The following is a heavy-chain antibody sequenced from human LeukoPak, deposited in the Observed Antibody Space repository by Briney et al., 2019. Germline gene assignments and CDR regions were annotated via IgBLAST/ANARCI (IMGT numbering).Heavy chain of an antibody. Sequence: ASMKVSCKVSGYTLTELSMHWVRQAPGKGLEWMGGFDPEDGETIYAQKFQGRVTMTEDTSTDTAYMELSSLRSEDTAVYYCATGSRGYNWNYYYGMDVWGQGTTVTVSS. CDR1: GYTLTELS. D-gene: IGHD1-20*01. CDR2: FDPEDGET. J-gene: IGHJ6*02. CDR3: ATGSRGYNWNYYYGMDV. V-gene: IGHV1-24*01.